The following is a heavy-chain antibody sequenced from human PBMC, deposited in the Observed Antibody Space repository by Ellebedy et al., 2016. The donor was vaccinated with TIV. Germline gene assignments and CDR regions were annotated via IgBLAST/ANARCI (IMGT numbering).Heavy chain of an antibody. CDR1: GYNFTTYW. D-gene: IGHD6-13*01. CDR2: IYPGDSDT. CDR3: ARQVRSVNSWFMGDH. Sequence: GESLKISCKASGYNFTTYWIGWVRQMPGKGLEWMGIIYPGDSDTSYSPSFQGQVTISADKASTTAYLQWSSLKASDSAMYDCARQVRSVNSWFMGDHWGQGTLVTVSS. V-gene: IGHV5-51*01. J-gene: IGHJ4*02.